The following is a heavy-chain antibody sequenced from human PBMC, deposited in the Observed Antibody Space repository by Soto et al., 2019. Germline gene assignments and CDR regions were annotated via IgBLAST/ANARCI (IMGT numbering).Heavy chain of an antibody. Sequence: QVQLQESGPGLVKPSQTLSLTCTVSGGSISTGGYYWPWIRQHPGKGLEWIGYIYYSVSTYYNPSLKSRVTISVDTSKNQFALKLSSVTAADTAVYYCARGLSVTLFDNWGQGTLVTVSS. J-gene: IGHJ4*02. CDR2: IYYSVST. V-gene: IGHV4-31*03. CDR3: ARGLSVTLFDN. CDR1: GGSISTGGYY. D-gene: IGHD4-17*01.